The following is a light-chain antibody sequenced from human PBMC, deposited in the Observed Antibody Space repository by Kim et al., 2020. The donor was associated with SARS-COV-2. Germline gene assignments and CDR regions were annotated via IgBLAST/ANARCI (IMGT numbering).Light chain of an antibody. CDR2: DVS. Sequence: QSITISCTGTSSDVGGYNYISWYQQHPGEAPKLIIFDVSNRPSGVSNRFSGSKSGNTASLTISGLQADDEADYYCSSYASSSALYVFGTGTKVTVL. CDR3: SSYASSSALYV. CDR1: SSDVGGYNY. V-gene: IGLV2-14*03. J-gene: IGLJ1*01.